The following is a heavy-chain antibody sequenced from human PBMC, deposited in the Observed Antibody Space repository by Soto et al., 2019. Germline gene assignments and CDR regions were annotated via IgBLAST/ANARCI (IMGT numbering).Heavy chain of an antibody. D-gene: IGHD2-2*01. Sequence: SETLSLTCTVSGGSISSGGYYWSWIRQHPGKGLEWIGYIYYSGSTYYNPSLKSRVTISVDTSKNQFSLKLSSVTAADTAVYYCARDRLTGGCSSTSCYPYYYYGMDVWGQGTTVTVSS. CDR1: GGSISSGGYY. J-gene: IGHJ6*02. CDR2: IYYSGST. CDR3: ARDRLTGGCSSTSCYPYYYYGMDV. V-gene: IGHV4-31*03.